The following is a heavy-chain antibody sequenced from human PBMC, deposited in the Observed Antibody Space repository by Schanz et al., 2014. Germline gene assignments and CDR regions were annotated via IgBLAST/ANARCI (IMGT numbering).Heavy chain of an antibody. Sequence: QGQLVQSGPEVKEPGASVKVSCKASGYTFVSYSMHWVRQAPGQGLEWMGIINPSGGGTSYALRFQGRLTMTTDTSTSTAYMELSSLRSEDTAVYYCARGYGDSPTDFWGQGTLVTVSS. V-gene: IGHV1-46*01. CDR3: ARGYGDSPTDF. J-gene: IGHJ4*02. CDR2: INPSGGGT. CDR1: GYTFVSYS. D-gene: IGHD4-17*01.